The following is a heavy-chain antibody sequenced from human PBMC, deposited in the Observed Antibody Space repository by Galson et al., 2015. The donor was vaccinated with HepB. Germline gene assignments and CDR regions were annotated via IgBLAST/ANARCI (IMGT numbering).Heavy chain of an antibody. J-gene: IGHJ3*02. Sequence: QSGAEVKKPGESLKISCQGSGYSFTSYWIGWVRQMPGTGLELMGIIYPDDSDTRYRPSFQGQITISADKSISTAYLQWSSLKASDTAMYYCASSRSGTYFASYAFDIWGQGTMVTVSS. CDR3: ASSRSGTYFASYAFDI. CDR2: IYPDDSDT. D-gene: IGHD1-26*01. CDR1: GYSFTSYW. V-gene: IGHV5-51*01.